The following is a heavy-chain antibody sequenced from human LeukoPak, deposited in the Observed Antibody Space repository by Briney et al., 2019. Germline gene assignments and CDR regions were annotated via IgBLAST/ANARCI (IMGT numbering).Heavy chain of an antibody. CDR1: GFTFSSYW. Sequence: GGSLRLSCAASGFTFSSYWMSWVRQAPGKGLEWVANIKQDGSEKYYVDSVKGRFTISRDNAKNSLYLQMNSLRAEDTAVYYCARDRIELLWFGELSPPYNWFDPWGQGTLVTVSS. D-gene: IGHD3-10*01. J-gene: IGHJ5*02. V-gene: IGHV3-7*03. CDR3: ARDRIELLWFGELSPPYNWFDP. CDR2: IKQDGSEK.